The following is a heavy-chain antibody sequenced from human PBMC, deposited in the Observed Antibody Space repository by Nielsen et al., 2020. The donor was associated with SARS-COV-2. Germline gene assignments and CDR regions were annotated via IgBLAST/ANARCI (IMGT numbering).Heavy chain of an antibody. J-gene: IGHJ4*02. CDR2: IRSKANSYAT. Sequence: GESLKISCAASGFTFSGSAMHWVRQASGKGLEWVGRIRSKANSYATAYAASVKGRFTISRDDSKNTAYLQMNSLKTEDTAVYYCTRRYGDYGINWGQGTLVTVSS. V-gene: IGHV3-73*01. CDR1: GFTFSGSA. D-gene: IGHD4-17*01. CDR3: TRRYGDYGIN.